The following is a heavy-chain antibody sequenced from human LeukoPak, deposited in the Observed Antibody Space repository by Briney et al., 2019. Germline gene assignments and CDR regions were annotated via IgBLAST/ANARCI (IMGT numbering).Heavy chain of an antibody. CDR2: VYYGGTT. D-gene: IGHD4-17*01. V-gene: IGHV4-39*01. CDR1: GGSINSRSYY. Sequence: KPSETLSLTCTVSGGSINSRSYYWGWIRQPPGKRLEWVGSVYYGGTTYYNPSLKSRVTISEDTSKNQFSLKLSSATAADTAVYYCARRATTVTTGYYYYYMDVWGKGTTVTVSS. J-gene: IGHJ6*03. CDR3: ARRATTVTTGYYYYYMDV.